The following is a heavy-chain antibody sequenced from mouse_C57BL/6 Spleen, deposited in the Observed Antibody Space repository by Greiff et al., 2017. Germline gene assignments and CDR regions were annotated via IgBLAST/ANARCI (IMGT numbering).Heavy chain of an antibody. Sequence: VQLQQSGPELVKPGASVKISCKASGYAFSSSWMNWVQQRPGKGLEWIGRIYPGDGDTNYNGKFKGKATLTADKSSSTAYMQLSSLTSEDSAVYFCARSDGNYYYAMDYWGQGTSVTVSS. CDR3: ARSDGNYYYAMDY. D-gene: IGHD2-1*01. V-gene: IGHV1-82*01. J-gene: IGHJ4*01. CDR2: IYPGDGDT. CDR1: GYAFSSSW.